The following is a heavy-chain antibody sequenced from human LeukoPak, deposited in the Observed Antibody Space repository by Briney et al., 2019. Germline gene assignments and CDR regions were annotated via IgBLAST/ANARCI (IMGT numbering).Heavy chain of an antibody. Sequence: SETLSLTCTVSGGSISSSFYYWGWIRQPPGKGLEWIGSIYHSGSTYYNPSLKSRVTISVDTSRNQFSLNLSSVTAADTAVYYCAREVRNGWFDPWGQGTLVTVSS. CDR3: AREVRNGWFDP. CDR1: GGSISSSFYY. J-gene: IGHJ5*02. V-gene: IGHV4-39*02. CDR2: IYHSGST.